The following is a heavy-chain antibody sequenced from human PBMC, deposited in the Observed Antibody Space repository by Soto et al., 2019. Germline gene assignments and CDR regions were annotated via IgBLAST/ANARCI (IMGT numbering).Heavy chain of an antibody. CDR1: GYTFTSYY. V-gene: IGHV1-46*01. CDR3: ATLVVPAAFYGMDV. D-gene: IGHD2-2*01. Sequence: ASVKVSCKASGYTFTSYYIHWVRQAPGQGLEWMGIINPSGGSTSYARKFQGRVTMTRDTSTSTVYMELSSLRSEDTAVYYCATLVVPAAFYGMDVWGQGTTVTVSS. J-gene: IGHJ6*02. CDR2: INPSGGST.